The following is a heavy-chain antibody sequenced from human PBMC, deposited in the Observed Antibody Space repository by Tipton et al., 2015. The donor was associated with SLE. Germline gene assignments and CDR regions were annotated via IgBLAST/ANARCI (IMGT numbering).Heavy chain of an antibody. D-gene: IGHD3-10*01. J-gene: IGHJ4*02. CDR1: GESSSGYF. Sequence: TLSLTCAVYGESSSGYFWSWIRQSAGKGLEWIGDIHDGGSSYYNPSLKSRVTISLDRSSNQFSLSLSSVTAADTAVYYCAALYLGDPVSDWGRGILVTVSS. V-gene: IGHV4-34*01. CDR2: IHDGGSS. CDR3: AALYLGDPVSD.